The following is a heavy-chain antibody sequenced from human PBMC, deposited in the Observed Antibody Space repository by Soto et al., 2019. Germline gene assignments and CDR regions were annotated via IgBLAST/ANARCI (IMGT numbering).Heavy chain of an antibody. D-gene: IGHD6-13*01. CDR2: ISGSGVST. CDR1: GFTFSSYA. Sequence: EVQLLESGGGLVQPGGSLRLSCAASGFTFSSYAMSWVRQAPGKGLEWVSAISGSGVSTYYADSVKGRFTISRDNSKNTMSMALDSLRAEDTAVYCCEKERRASRSWSEFGYWGQGTLVTVSS. J-gene: IGHJ4*02. V-gene: IGHV3-23*01. CDR3: EKERRASRSWSEFGY.